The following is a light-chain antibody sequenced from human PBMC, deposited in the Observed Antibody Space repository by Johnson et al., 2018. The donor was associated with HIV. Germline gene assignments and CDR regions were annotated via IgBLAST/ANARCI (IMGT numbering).Light chain of an antibody. CDR3: GTWDRRLSFYV. J-gene: IGLJ1*01. V-gene: IGLV1-51*02. CDR2: ENN. CDR1: SSNIGNNY. Sequence: QLVLSQPPSVSAAPGQKVTISCSGSSSNIGNNYVSWYQQLPGTAPKLLIYENNKRPSGIPDRFSGSKSGTSATLGITRLQTGDAADYYCGTWDRRLSFYVFGTGTKVTVL.